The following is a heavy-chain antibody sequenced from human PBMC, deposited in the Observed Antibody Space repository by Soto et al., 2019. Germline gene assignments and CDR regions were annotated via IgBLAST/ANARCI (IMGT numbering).Heavy chain of an antibody. Sequence: EVQLLESGGGLVQPGGSLRLSCAASGFTFSTYPMRWVRQAPGKGLEWVSDISGSGGSTYYADSVKGRFTISRDNSKNTVYLQMNSLRAEDTAVYYCAKRPLKFRWSYFDYWGQGALVTVSS. CDR3: AKRPLKFRWSYFDY. J-gene: IGHJ4*02. CDR2: ISGSGGST. V-gene: IGHV3-23*01. CDR1: GFTFSTYP. D-gene: IGHD2-15*01.